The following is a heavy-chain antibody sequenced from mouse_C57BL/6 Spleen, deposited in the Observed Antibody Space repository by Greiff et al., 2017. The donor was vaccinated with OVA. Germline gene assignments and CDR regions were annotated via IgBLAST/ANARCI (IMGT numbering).Heavy chain of an antibody. CDR2: IDPETGGT. CDR3: TRGYYGNYEYFDY. D-gene: IGHD2-1*01. Sequence: VQLQQSGAELVRPGASVTLSCKASGYTFTDYEMHWVKQTPVHGLEWIGAIDPETGGTAYNQKCKGKAILTADKSSSTAYMGLRSLTSEDSAVYYCTRGYYGNYEYFDYWGQGTTLTVSS. V-gene: IGHV1-15*01. J-gene: IGHJ2*01. CDR1: GYTFTDYE.